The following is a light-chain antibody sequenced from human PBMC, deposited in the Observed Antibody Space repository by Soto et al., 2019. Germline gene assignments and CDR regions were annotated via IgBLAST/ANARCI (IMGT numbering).Light chain of an antibody. J-gene: IGLJ2*01. V-gene: IGLV2-23*01. CDR1: SRDIGTYTL. Sequence: QSVLTQNASVSGSPGQSITISCTGTSRDIGTYTLVSWYQQYPGKAPKLIIYEGSKRPSGVSNRFSASKTGRTASLTISGLQPEDEADYYCCSYAGSSNVVFGGGTKLTVL. CDR2: EGS. CDR3: CSYAGSSNVV.